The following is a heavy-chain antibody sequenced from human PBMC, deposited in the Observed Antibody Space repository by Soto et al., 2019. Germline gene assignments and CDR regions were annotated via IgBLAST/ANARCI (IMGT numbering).Heavy chain of an antibody. CDR3: ATLKRRYYDSSGRYYYYGMDV. D-gene: IGHD3-22*01. Sequence: SVKVSCKASGGTFSSYAISWVRQAPGQGLEWMGGIIPIFGTANYAQKFQGRVTITADESTSTAYMELSSLRSEDTAVYYCATLKRRYYDSSGRYYYYGMDVWGQGTTVTVSS. J-gene: IGHJ6*02. V-gene: IGHV1-69*13. CDR2: IIPIFGTA. CDR1: GGTFSSYA.